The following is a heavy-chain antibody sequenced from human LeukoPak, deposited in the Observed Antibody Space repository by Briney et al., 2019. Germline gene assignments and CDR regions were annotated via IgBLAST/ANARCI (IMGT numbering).Heavy chain of an antibody. Sequence: PSETLSLTCTVSGGSIGSSSYYWGWIRQPPGKGLEWIGSIYYSGSTYYNPSLKSRVTISVDTSKNQFSLKLSSVTAADTAVYYCASFMAFFSYFDYWGQGTLVTVSS. J-gene: IGHJ4*02. V-gene: IGHV4-39*01. D-gene: IGHD3-10*01. CDR2: IYYSGST. CDR1: GGSIGSSSYY. CDR3: ASFMAFFSYFDY.